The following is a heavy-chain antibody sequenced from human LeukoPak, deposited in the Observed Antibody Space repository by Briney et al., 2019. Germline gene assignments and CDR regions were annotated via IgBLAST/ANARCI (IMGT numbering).Heavy chain of an antibody. CDR2: IYYSGTT. J-gene: IGHJ4*02. CDR1: GGSISSYY. V-gene: IGHV4-59*01. Sequence: SETLSLTCTVSGGSISSYYWNWIRQPPGKGLEWIGYIYYSGTTNYNPSLKSRVTISVDTSKNQFSLKLSSVAAADTAVYYCARGVYIAAAQYGYWGQGTLVTVSS. D-gene: IGHD6-13*01. CDR3: ARGVYIAAAQYGY.